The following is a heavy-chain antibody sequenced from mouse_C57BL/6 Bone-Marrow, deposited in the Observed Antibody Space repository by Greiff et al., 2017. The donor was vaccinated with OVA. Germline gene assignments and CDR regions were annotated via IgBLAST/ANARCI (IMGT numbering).Heavy chain of an antibody. J-gene: IGHJ4*01. CDR3: ARRNYYGSSFYYYAMDY. D-gene: IGHD1-1*01. Sequence: VQLQQSDAELVKPGASVKISCKVSGYTFTDHTIHWMKQRPEQGLEWIGYIYPRDGSTKYNEKFKGKAPLTADKSSSTAYMQLNSLTSEDSAVYFCARRNYYGSSFYYYAMDYWGQGTSVTVSS. CDR1: GYTFTDHT. CDR2: IYPRDGST. V-gene: IGHV1-78*01.